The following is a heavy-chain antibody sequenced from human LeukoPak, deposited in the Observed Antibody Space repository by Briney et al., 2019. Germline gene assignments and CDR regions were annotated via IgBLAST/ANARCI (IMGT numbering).Heavy chain of an antibody. CDR1: GFTFSNHA. J-gene: IGHJ4*02. V-gene: IGHV3-23*01. Sequence: GGSLILSCAASGFTFSNHAMNWVRQAPGKGLEWVSIISGSGTVTYYADSVKGRFTISRDNSKNTLYLQMNSLRAEDTAVYYCAKTSVGEGRIIGSGYFDNWGQGTLVTVSS. CDR2: ISGSGTVT. CDR3: AKTSVGEGRIIGSGYFDN. D-gene: IGHD2-15*01.